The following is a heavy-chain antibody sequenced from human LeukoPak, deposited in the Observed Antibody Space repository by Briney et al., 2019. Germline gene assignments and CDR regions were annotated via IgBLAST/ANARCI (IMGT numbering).Heavy chain of an antibody. V-gene: IGHV3-21*01. J-gene: IGHJ5*02. Sequence: GGSLRLSCVGSGFTFSAYNMHWVRQAPGKGLEWVAFISSNSRDIYYADSLKGRFTVARDNAKNSLYLQMNSLRAEDTAVYYCARGVYYYDSRGTDWFDPWGQGTLVTVSS. D-gene: IGHD3-22*01. CDR3: ARGVYYYDSRGTDWFDP. CDR1: GFTFSAYN. CDR2: ISSNSRDI.